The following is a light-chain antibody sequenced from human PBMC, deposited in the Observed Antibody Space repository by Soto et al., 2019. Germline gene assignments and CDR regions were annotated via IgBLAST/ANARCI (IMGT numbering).Light chain of an antibody. V-gene: IGKV3-20*01. CDR1: QSVTSNY. Sequence: EGVLTQSPGTPSLSPGERATLSCRASQSVTSNYFAWYQQKPGQTPSLLIYAASSRAIGIPDRFIGSGSGTDFDLTISRLEPEDLPFYYCQQYGVLPFTFGGGTQVEIK. CDR3: QQYGVLPFT. J-gene: IGKJ4*01. CDR2: AAS.